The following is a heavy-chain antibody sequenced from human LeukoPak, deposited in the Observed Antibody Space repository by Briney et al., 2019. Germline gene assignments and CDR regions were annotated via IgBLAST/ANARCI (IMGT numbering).Heavy chain of an antibody. J-gene: IGHJ4*02. V-gene: IGHV1-69*04. CDR3: ASPLGYSSGGPGNYYFDY. Sequence: ASVKVSCKASGGTFSSYAISWVRQAPGQGLEWMGRMIPILGIANYAQKFQGRVTITADKSTSTAYMELSSLRSEDTAVYYCASPLGYSSGGPGNYYFDYWGQGTLVTVSS. CDR2: MIPILGIA. CDR1: GGTFSSYA. D-gene: IGHD6-19*01.